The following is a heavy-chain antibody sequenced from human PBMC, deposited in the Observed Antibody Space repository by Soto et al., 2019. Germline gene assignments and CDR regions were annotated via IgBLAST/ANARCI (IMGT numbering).Heavy chain of an antibody. J-gene: IGHJ4*02. V-gene: IGHV3-15*01. Sequence: GGSLRLSCVASGFNLSHPWMTWVRQSAGKGLEWVGRIKSKTDGGTADYAAPVKGRATISRDDSKNTVYLQMNSLKTEDTAVYYCTTGIYYDILTGYHNVAYWGQGALVTVSS. CDR2: IKSKTDGGTA. D-gene: IGHD3-9*01. CDR1: GFNLSHPW. CDR3: TTGIYYDILTGYHNVAY.